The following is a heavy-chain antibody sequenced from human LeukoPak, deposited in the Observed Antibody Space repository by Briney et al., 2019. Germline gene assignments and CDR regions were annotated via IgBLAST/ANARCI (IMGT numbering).Heavy chain of an antibody. CDR2: IKQDGSEK. Sequence: PGRSLRLSCAASGFTFSSHWMTWVRQAPGKGLEWVANIKQDGSEKYYVDSVKGRFTISRDNAKNSLYLQMNSLRAEDTAVYYCARWDSSSSLVYYYYYGMDVWGQGTTVTVSS. J-gene: IGHJ6*02. V-gene: IGHV3-7*03. CDR3: ARWDSSSSLVYYYYYGMDV. CDR1: GFTFSSHW. D-gene: IGHD6-6*01.